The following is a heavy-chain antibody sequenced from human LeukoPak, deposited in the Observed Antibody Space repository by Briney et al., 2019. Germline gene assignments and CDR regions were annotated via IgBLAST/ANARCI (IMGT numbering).Heavy chain of an antibody. CDR1: GGTFSSYA. V-gene: IGHV1-69*01. CDR3: ARGDDYVWGSYLD. D-gene: IGHD3-16*02. J-gene: IGHJ4*02. Sequence: SVKVSCKASGGTFSSYAIGWVRQAPGQGLEWMGGIIPIFGTANYAQKFQGRVTITADESTSTAYMELSSLRSEDTAVYYCARGDDYVWGSYLDWGQGTLVTVSS. CDR2: IIPIFGTA.